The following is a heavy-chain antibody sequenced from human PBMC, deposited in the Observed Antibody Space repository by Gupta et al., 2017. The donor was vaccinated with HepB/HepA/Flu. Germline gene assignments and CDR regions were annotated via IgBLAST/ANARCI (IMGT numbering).Heavy chain of an antibody. D-gene: IGHD2-8*02. Sequence: LESGGGLVQPGGSLRPSCSPAGFPFNSFPMNWVRLAPGKGLEWVSSISSHGIGTYYAASVQGRFTLSRDNSQNTLLLQMSSLEADDTAIYYCAYNSTGTAFDIWGQGTMVTVSS. CDR2: ISSHGIGT. CDR1: GFPFNSFP. J-gene: IGHJ3*02. V-gene: IGHV3-23*01. CDR3: AYNSTGTAFDI.